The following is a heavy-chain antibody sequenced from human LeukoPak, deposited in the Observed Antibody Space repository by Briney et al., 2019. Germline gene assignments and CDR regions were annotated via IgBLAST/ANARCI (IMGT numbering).Heavy chain of an antibody. J-gene: IGHJ4*02. D-gene: IGHD3-22*01. V-gene: IGHV3-23*01. Sequence: GGSLRLSCAASGFTFSSYAMSWVRQAPGKGLEWVSAISGSGGSTYYADSVKGRFTISRDNSKNTLYLQMNSLRAEDTAVYYCANGDSSGYPYYFDYWGREPWSPSPQ. CDR1: GFTFSSYA. CDR2: ISGSGGST. CDR3: ANGDSSGYPYYFDY.